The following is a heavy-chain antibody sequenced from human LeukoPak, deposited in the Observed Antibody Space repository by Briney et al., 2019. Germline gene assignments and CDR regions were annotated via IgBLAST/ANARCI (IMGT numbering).Heavy chain of an antibody. V-gene: IGHV4-34*01. J-gene: IGHJ3*02. CDR2: INHSGST. Sequence: SETLSLTCAVYGGSFSGYYWSWIRQPPGKGLEWIGEINHSGSTNYNPSLKSRVTISVDTSKNQFSLKLSSVTAADTAVYYCAREYSYAAAFDIWGQGTMVTVSS. CDR1: GGSFSGYY. CDR3: AREYSYAAAFDI. D-gene: IGHD5-18*01.